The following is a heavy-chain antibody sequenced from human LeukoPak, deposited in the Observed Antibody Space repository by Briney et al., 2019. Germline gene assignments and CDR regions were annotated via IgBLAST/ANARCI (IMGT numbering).Heavy chain of an antibody. V-gene: IGHV4-61*02. J-gene: IGHJ4*02. D-gene: IGHD3-16*01. CDR3: ASLWGSRHEY. CDR1: GGSISSGSYY. Sequence: SQTLSLTCTVSGGSISSGSYYWSWIRQSAGKGLEWIGRIYSSGSTKYNPSLQSRVTMSVDTSKNQVSLKLSSVTAADTAVYYCASLWGSRHEYWGRGTLVTVSS. CDR2: IYSSGST.